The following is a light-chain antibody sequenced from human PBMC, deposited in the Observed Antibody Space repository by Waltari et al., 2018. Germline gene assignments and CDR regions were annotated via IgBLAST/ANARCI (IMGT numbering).Light chain of an antibody. J-gene: IGLJ3*02. CDR1: SSNIGTNS. CDR3: AAWDDSLSGLV. V-gene: IGLV1-44*01. Sequence: QSVLTQPPSASGTPGQRVTISCSGSSSNIGTNSVNWYQQPPGTAPKLLIYGHNQRPTGVPDRFSGSNSGSSASLAISGLQSEDEADYYCAAWDDSLSGLVFGGGTKVTVL. CDR2: GHN.